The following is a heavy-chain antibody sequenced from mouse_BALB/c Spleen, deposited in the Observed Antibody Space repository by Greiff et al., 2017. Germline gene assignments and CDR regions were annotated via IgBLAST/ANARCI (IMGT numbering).Heavy chain of an antibody. CDR2: INPGSGGT. CDR1: GYAFTNYL. V-gene: IGHV1-54*01. Sequence: QVQLQQSGAELVRPGTSVKVSCKASGYAFTNYLIEWVKQRPGQGLEWIGVINPGSGGTNYNEKFKGKATLTADKSSSTAYMQLSSLTSDDSAVYFCARGEVRLLDYWGQGTSVTVSS. CDR3: ARGEVRLLDY. D-gene: IGHD2-14*01. J-gene: IGHJ4*01.